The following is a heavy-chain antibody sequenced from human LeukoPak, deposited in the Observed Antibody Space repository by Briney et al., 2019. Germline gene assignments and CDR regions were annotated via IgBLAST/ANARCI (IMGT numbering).Heavy chain of an antibody. J-gene: IGHJ4*02. V-gene: IGHV4-59*01. CDR1: GGYISSYY. Sequence: SETLSLTCTVSGGYISSYYWSWIRQPPGEGLEWIGYVYYTGSTNYNPSLKSRVTISVDTSKNQFSLKLSSVTAADTAVYYCAKLGYFDPVDYWGQGTLVTVSS. CDR2: VYYTGST. CDR3: AKLGYFDPVDY. D-gene: IGHD3-9*01.